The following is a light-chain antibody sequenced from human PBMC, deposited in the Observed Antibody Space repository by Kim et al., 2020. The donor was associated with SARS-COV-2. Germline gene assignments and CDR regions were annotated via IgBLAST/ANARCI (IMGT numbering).Light chain of an antibody. CDR1: NIGSRS. J-gene: IGLJ2*01. Sequence: PGKTARMTCGGNNIGSRSVHWYQQKPGQAPVLVIYYDSDRPSGIPERFSGSNSGNTATLTISWVEAGDEADYYCQVWDSSSDPRVIFGGGTQLTVL. CDR3: QVWDSSSDPRVI. V-gene: IGLV3-21*04. CDR2: YDS.